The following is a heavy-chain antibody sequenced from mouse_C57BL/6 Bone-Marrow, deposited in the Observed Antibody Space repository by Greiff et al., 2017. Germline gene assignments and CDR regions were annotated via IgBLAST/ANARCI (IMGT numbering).Heavy chain of an antibody. CDR3: TSRLKPYYYGSSPFAY. V-gene: IGHV1-15*01. D-gene: IGHD1-1*01. J-gene: IGHJ3*01. Sequence: QVQLQQSGAELVRPGASVTLSCKASGYTFTDYEMHWVKQTPVHGLEWIGAIDPETGGTAYNQKFKGKAILTADKSSSTAYMELRSLTSEDSAVYYCTSRLKPYYYGSSPFAYWGQGTLVTVSA. CDR2: IDPETGGT. CDR1: GYTFTDYE.